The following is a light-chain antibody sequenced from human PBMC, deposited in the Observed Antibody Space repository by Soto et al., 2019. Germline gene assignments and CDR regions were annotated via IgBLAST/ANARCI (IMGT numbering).Light chain of an antibody. V-gene: IGKV1-5*03. Sequence: DVQMTQSPSTLSASVGDRVTITCRASQGISNRLAWYQQKPGKAPKLLIYQASSLKSGVPSRFGGSGSATDFTLTITSLQPDDFATYYGQQYNSHGTFGQGTKVEIK. CDR1: QGISNR. CDR2: QAS. J-gene: IGKJ1*01. CDR3: QQYNSHGT.